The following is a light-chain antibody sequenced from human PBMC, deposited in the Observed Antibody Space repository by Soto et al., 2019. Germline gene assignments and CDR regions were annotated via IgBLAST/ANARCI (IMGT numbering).Light chain of an antibody. CDR3: QTWATGIVV. CDR1: SGYSDYA. CDR2: VNSDGSH. J-gene: IGLJ2*01. Sequence: QLVLTQSPSASASLGASVKLTCTLSSGYSDYAIAWHQQRPEKGPRFLMKVNSDGSHNKGDGIPDRFSGSSSGAERYLTVSSLQSEDEADYYCQTWATGIVVFGGGTKLTVL. V-gene: IGLV4-69*01.